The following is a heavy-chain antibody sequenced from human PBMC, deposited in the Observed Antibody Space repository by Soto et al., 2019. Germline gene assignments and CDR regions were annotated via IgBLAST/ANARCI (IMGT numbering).Heavy chain of an antibody. Sequence: SETLSLTCTVSGGSVSSYYWNWIRQPPGKGLEWIGYVYYSGSATYNPSLKSRVTISVDTAKDQFSLKLRSVTAADTAVYYCARTNWNANWFDPGGQGTLVTVSS. V-gene: IGHV4-59*02. CDR1: GGSVSSYY. D-gene: IGHD1-20*01. CDR2: VYYSGSA. CDR3: ARTNWNANWFDP. J-gene: IGHJ5*02.